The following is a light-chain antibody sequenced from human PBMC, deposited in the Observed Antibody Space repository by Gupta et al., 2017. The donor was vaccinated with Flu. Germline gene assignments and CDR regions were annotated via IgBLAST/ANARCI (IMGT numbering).Light chain of an antibody. Sequence: GDRVTITCRASQSMSTSLAWYQQKPGKAPQLLVFQASSLQRGVPSTLSGSASGTEFTLTIDSLQPGDFATYYCQQYTSYPCTFGQGTKVEF. CDR3: QQYTSYPCT. J-gene: IGKJ1*01. V-gene: IGKV1-5*03. CDR1: QSMSTS. CDR2: QAS.